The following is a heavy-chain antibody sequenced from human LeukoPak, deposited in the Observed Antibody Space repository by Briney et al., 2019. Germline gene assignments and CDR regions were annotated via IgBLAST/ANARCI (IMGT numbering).Heavy chain of an antibody. Sequence: ASVKVSCKASGYTFTSYDINWVRQATGQGLEWMGWMNPNSGNTGYAQKFQGRVTMTKNTSISTAYMELSSLRAEDTAVYYCAKTSAGIRGGYFDYWGQGTLVTVSS. V-gene: IGHV1-8*01. D-gene: IGHD3-10*01. CDR3: AKTSAGIRGGYFDY. CDR2: MNPNSGNT. J-gene: IGHJ4*02. CDR1: GYTFTSYD.